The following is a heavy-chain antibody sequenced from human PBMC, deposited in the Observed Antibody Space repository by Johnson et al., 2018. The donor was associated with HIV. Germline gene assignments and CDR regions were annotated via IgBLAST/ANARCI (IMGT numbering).Heavy chain of an antibody. CDR1: GFTVSSNY. CDR3: AKWGLGGAPKGAFDI. V-gene: IGHV3-66*03. D-gene: IGHD3-16*01. J-gene: IGHJ3*02. Sequence: VQLVESGGGLIQPGGSLRLSCVGSGFTVSSNYMSWVRQAPGKGLEWVSVIYSGGSTYYADSVQGRFTISRDTSKNTLYLQMNSLRAEDTAVYYCAKWGLGGAPKGAFDIWGQGTMVTVSS. CDR2: IYSGGST.